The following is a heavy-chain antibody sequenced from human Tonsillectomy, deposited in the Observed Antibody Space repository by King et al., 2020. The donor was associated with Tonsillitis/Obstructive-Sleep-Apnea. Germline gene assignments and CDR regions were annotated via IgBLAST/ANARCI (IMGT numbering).Heavy chain of an antibody. CDR1: GFTFDDYT. V-gene: IGHV3-43*02. J-gene: IGHJ3*02. Sequence: VQLVESGGGVVQPGGSLRLSCAASGFTFDDYTMHWVRQVPGKGLEWVSLISGDGKTTSHVDPVKGRFTISRDNSKNSLYLQMNSLRPEDTALYYCAKTGHNGRYLRGAFDIWGQGTMVTVSS. CDR3: AKTGHNGRYLRGAFDI. CDR2: ISGDGKTT. D-gene: IGHD1-26*01.